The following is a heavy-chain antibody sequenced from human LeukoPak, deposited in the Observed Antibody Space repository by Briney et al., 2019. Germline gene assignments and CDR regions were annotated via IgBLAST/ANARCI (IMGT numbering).Heavy chain of an antibody. D-gene: IGHD6-19*01. CDR3: AATSGWYPKVFYYYMDA. Sequence: SETLSLTCAVYGGSFSGYYWSWIRQPPGKGLEWIGEINHSGSTNYNPSLKSRVTISVDTSKNQFSPKLSSVTAADAAVYYCAATSGWYPKVFYYYMDAWGKGTTVTVSS. V-gene: IGHV4-34*01. CDR2: INHSGST. CDR1: GGSFSGYY. J-gene: IGHJ6*03.